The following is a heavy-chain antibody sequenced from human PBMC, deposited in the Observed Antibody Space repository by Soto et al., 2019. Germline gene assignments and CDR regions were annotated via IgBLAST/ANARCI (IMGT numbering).Heavy chain of an antibody. CDR2: ISSSSSYI. J-gene: IGHJ6*03. D-gene: IGHD4-17*01. Sequence: GSLRLSCAASGFTFSSYSMNWVRQAPGKGLEWVSSISSSSSYIYYADSVKGRFTISRDNAKNSLYLQMNSLRAEDTAVYYCARDRSDDYGDYGGDYYYYYMDVWGKGTTVTVSS. CDR3: ARDRSDDYGDYGGDYYYYYMDV. V-gene: IGHV3-21*01. CDR1: GFTFSSYS.